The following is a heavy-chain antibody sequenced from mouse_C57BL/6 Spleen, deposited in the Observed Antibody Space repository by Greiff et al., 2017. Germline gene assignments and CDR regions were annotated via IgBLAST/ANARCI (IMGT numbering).Heavy chain of an antibody. CDR2: IYPGSGNT. CDR1: GYTFTDYY. Sequence: QVQLQQSGAELVRPGASVKLSCKASGYTFTDYYINWVKQRPGPGLEWIARIYPGSGNTYYNEKFKGKATLTAEKSSSTAYMQLSSLTSEDSSVYFCAKILYSNYVGWFAYWGQGTLVTVSA. V-gene: IGHV1-76*01. J-gene: IGHJ3*01. CDR3: AKILYSNYVGWFAY. D-gene: IGHD2-5*01.